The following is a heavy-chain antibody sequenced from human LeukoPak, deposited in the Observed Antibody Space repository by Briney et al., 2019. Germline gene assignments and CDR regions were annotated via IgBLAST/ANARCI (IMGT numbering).Heavy chain of an antibody. CDR3: ARPRYCSGGTCHACDY. Sequence: GGSLRLSCAASGFTFDDYAMHWVRQAPGKGLEWVSSINWNSGSIGYADSVKGRFTISRHNAKNSLYLQMNSLRAEDTAVYYCARPRYCSGGTCHACDYWGQGTLVTVSS. CDR1: GFTFDDYA. D-gene: IGHD2-15*01. CDR2: INWNSGSI. V-gene: IGHV3-9*01. J-gene: IGHJ4*02.